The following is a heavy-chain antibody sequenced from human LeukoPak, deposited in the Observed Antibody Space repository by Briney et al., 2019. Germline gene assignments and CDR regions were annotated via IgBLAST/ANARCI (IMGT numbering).Heavy chain of an antibody. CDR3: AKKTNYDILTGYSDAFDI. V-gene: IGHV3-23*01. Sequence: PGGSLGLSCAASGFTFSSYAMSWVRQAPGKGLEGVSAISGSGGSTYHADSVKGRFTISRDNSKNTLYLQMNSLRAEDTAVYYCAKKTNYDILTGYSDAFDIWGQGTMVTVSS. CDR2: ISGSGGST. J-gene: IGHJ3*02. CDR1: GFTFSSYA. D-gene: IGHD3-9*01.